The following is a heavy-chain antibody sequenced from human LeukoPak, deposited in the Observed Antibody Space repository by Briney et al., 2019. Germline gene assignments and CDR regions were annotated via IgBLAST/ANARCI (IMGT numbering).Heavy chain of an antibody. CDR2: ISGSSTNT. J-gene: IGHJ4*02. V-gene: IGHV3-11*03. D-gene: IGHD4-17*01. CDR1: GFTFSDYY. Sequence: PGGSLRLSRAASGFTFSDYYMNWIRKAPGKGLEWVAYISGSSTNTKHADSVKGRLTISRDNAKNSLYLQMTSLRAEDTAVYYCARSRGVTTSYNFDYWAREPWSPSPQ. CDR3: ARSRGVTTSYNFDY.